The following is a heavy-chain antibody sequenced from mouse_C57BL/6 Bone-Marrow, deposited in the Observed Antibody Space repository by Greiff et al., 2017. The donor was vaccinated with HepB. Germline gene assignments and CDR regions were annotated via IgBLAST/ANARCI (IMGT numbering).Heavy chain of an antibody. V-gene: IGHV1-59*01. CDR3: ARWGDGYPAWFAY. CDR2: IDPSDSYT. CDR1: GYTFTSYW. D-gene: IGHD2-3*01. Sequence: VQLQQPGAELVRPGTSVKLSCKASGYTFTSYWMHWVKQRPGQGLEWIGVIDPSDSYTNYNQKFKGKATLTVDTSSSTAYMQLSSLTSEESAVYYCARWGDGYPAWFAYWGQGTLVTVSA. J-gene: IGHJ3*01.